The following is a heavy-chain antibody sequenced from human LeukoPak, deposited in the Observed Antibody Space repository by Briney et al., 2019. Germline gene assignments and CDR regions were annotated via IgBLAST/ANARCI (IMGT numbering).Heavy chain of an antibody. CDR3: ARAVTGTSLVDF. J-gene: IGHJ4*02. V-gene: IGHV4-59*08. CDR2: IRYTGST. Sequence: SETLSLTCTISGGPIGGDHWSWIRQAPGEGLEWIGYIRYTGSTSYNPSLRSRVTISLNTPENQFSLRLTSVTAADTAVYYCARAVTGTSLVDFWGQGTLVAVSS. CDR1: GGPIGGDH. D-gene: IGHD6-19*01.